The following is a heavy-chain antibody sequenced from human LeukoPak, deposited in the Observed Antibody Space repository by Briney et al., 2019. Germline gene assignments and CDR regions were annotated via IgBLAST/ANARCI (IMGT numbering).Heavy chain of an antibody. CDR2: ISGSGGST. Sequence: GGSLRLSCAASGFTFSRYAMSWVRQAPGKGLEWVSAISGSGGSTYYADSVKGRFTISRDNSKNTLYLQMNSLRAEDTAVYYCAKDNSGYDYYFDYWGRGTLVTVSS. J-gene: IGHJ4*02. CDR3: AKDNSGYDYYFDY. D-gene: IGHD5-12*01. CDR1: GFTFSRYA. V-gene: IGHV3-23*01.